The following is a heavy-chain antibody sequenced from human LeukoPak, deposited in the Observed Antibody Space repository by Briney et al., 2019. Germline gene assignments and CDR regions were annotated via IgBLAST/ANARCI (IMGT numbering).Heavy chain of an antibody. CDR1: GFTFSSYA. CDR2: ISGSGGST. Sequence: PGGSLRLSCAASGFTFSSYAMSWVRQAPGKGLEWVSAISGSGGSTYYADSVKGRFTISRDNSKNTLYLQMNSLRAEDTAVYYCAKSFRGGYYYYYGMDVWGQGTTVTASS. J-gene: IGHJ6*02. D-gene: IGHD3-10*01. CDR3: AKSFRGGYYYYYGMDV. V-gene: IGHV3-23*01.